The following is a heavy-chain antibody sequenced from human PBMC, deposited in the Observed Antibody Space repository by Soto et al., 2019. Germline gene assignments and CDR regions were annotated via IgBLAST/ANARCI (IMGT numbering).Heavy chain of an antibody. V-gene: IGHV1-46*03. CDR3: ARGGDVGLVTAPLDH. Sequence: ASGKVSCKASGYTFTNYYIHWGRQAPGQGLEWMGKINGSGCKTTYAQKFQGSVTMTRDTSTSTVYMEVSSLRSEDTAVYYCARGGDVGLVTAPLDHWGQGTLVTVSS. CDR2: INGSGCKT. CDR1: GYTFTNYY. J-gene: IGHJ5*02. D-gene: IGHD2-21*02.